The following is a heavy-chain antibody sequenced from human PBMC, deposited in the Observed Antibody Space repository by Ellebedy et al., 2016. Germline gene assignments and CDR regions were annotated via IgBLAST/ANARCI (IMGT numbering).Heavy chain of an antibody. D-gene: IGHD1-1*01. Sequence: GESLKISCKGFGDSSVSNWISWVRQMPGKGLEWMGSIYPGDSDTRYSPSFQGQVTLSVDKSITTAYLHWSSLKASDTALYYCARGDGTYYYHLDVWGTGTTVTVSA. CDR1: GDSSVSNW. V-gene: IGHV5-51*01. CDR3: ARGDGTYYYHLDV. J-gene: IGHJ6*04. CDR2: IYPGDSDT.